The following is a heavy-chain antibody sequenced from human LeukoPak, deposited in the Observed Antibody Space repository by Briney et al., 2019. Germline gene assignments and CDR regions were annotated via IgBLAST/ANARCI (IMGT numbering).Heavy chain of an antibody. CDR2: ITSIGDGT. Sequence: TGGSLRLSCAASGFTFSFFAMSWVRQAPGKGLQWVSSITSIGDGTYYADSVKGRFTISRDNSENMLYLQMNSLRVEDTAVYFCAKDRPNYYGSNGHYYRRDSDYWGQGTLVAVSS. J-gene: IGHJ4*02. V-gene: IGHV3-23*01. CDR1: GFTFSFFA. D-gene: IGHD3-22*01. CDR3: AKDRPNYYGSNGHYYRRDSDY.